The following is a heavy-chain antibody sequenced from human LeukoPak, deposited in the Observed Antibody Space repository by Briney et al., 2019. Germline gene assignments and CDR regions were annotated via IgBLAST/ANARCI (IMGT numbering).Heavy chain of an antibody. Sequence: GGSLRLSCAASGFTLSSKYMSWVRQAPGEGLEWVSVIYSDGSTYYADSVKGRFTISRDHSKKTPYGKMNSLGAEDTAVYYCAMPLSRIGGVWNSVVFDFWGQGTMVSVSS. J-gene: IGHJ3*01. V-gene: IGHV3-53*01. CDR1: GFTLSSKY. CDR2: IYSDGST. CDR3: AMPLSRIGGVWNSVVFDF. D-gene: IGHD1-1*01.